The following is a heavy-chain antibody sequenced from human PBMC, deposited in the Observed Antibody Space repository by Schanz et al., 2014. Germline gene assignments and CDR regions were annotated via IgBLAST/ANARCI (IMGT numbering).Heavy chain of an antibody. Sequence: QVQLVQSAPEVKKPGASATVSCKASGYTFNNHGISWVRQAPGQGLEWMGWISVYHGHTNYAEKGHGRVTMTTDTSTSTAYMELRSLISDDTAVDYCVRDAGWAFGDYHGMDVWGQGTSVTVSS. CDR2: ISVYHGHT. CDR1: GYTFNNHG. V-gene: IGHV1-18*01. J-gene: IGHJ6*02. D-gene: IGHD3-10*01. CDR3: VRDAGWAFGDYHGMDV.